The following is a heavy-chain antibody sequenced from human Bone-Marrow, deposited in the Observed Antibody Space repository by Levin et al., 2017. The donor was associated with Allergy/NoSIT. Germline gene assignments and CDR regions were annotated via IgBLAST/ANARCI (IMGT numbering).Heavy chain of an antibody. D-gene: IGHD3-22*01. Sequence: SETLSLTCTVSGGSISSGGYYWSWIRQHPGKGLEWIGYIYYSGSTYYNPSLKSRVTISVDTSKNQFSLKLSSVTAADTAVYYCARAARITMIVVVSDAFDIWGQGTMVTVSS. V-gene: IGHV4-31*03. CDR2: IYYSGST. J-gene: IGHJ3*02. CDR1: GGSISSGGYY. CDR3: ARAARITMIVVVSDAFDI.